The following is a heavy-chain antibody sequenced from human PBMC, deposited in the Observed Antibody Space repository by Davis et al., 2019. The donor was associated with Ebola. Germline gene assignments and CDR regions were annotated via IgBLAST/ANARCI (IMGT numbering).Heavy chain of an antibody. J-gene: IGHJ6*02. Sequence: AASVKVSCKASGYTFTSYGISWVRQAPGQGLEWMGRIIPILGIANYAQKFQGRVTINADKSTSTAYMELNSLRSEDTAVYYCARFNGVAPSHYYYYGMDVWGQGTMVTVSS. CDR1: GYTFTSYG. D-gene: IGHD2-8*01. CDR3: ARFNGVAPSHYYYYGMDV. V-gene: IGHV1-69*04. CDR2: IIPILGIA.